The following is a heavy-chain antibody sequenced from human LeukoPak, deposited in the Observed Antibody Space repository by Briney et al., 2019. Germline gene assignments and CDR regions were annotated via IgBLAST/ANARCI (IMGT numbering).Heavy chain of an antibody. Sequence: PGGSLRLSCAASGFIFTTYGIHWVRQAPGKGLEYVSAISPNGGSTYYANSVKGRFTISRDNSKNTVYLQMGSLRADDTAVYYCARVAGGGYDHWGQGSLVTVSS. J-gene: IGHJ5*02. CDR3: ARVAGGGYDH. D-gene: IGHD1-26*01. CDR2: ISPNGGST. CDR1: GFIFTTYG. V-gene: IGHV3-64*01.